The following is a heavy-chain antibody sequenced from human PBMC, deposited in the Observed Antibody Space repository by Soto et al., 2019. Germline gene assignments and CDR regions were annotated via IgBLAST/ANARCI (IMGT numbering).Heavy chain of an antibody. J-gene: IGHJ4*02. CDR2: ISYDGSNK. CDR1: GFTFSTYA. CDR3: ARDKRDLRFLEWSYYFDY. D-gene: IGHD3-3*01. Sequence: QVQLVESGGGVVQPGRSLRLSCAASGFTFSTYAMHWVRQAPGKGLEWVAVISYDGSNKYYADSVKGRFTISRDNSKNTLYLQIKSLRAEDTAVYYCARDKRDLRFLEWSYYFDYWGQGTLVTVSS. V-gene: IGHV3-30-3*01.